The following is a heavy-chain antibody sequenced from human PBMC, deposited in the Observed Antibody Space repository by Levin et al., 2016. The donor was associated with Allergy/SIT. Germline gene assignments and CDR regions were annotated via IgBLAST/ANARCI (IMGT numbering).Heavy chain of an antibody. CDR1: GGSISSGSYY. J-gene: IGHJ3*02. V-gene: IGHV4-61*02. Sequence: SETLSLTCTVSGGSISSGSYYWSWIRQPAGKGLEWIGRIYTSGSTNYNPSLKSRVTISVDTSKNQFSLKLSSVTAADTAVYYCARVRDDTTPTDDDAFDIWGQGTMVTVSS. CDR2: IYTSGST. D-gene: IGHD1-1*01. CDR3: ARVRDDTTPTDDDAFDI.